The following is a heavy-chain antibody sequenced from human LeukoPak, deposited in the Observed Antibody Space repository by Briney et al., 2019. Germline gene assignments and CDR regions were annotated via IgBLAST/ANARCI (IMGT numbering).Heavy chain of an antibody. CDR2: ISYDGSNR. CDR3: AKDNVAAAGRYFDY. CDR1: GFTFSNYG. V-gene: IGHV3-30*18. J-gene: IGHJ4*02. Sequence: PGRSLRLSCAASGFTFSNYGMHWVRQAPGKGLEWGALISYDGSNRYFADSVKGGFTISRENSKHTLYLQMHSLRAGDTAVYYCAKDNVAAAGRYFDYWGQGTLVTVSS. D-gene: IGHD6-13*01.